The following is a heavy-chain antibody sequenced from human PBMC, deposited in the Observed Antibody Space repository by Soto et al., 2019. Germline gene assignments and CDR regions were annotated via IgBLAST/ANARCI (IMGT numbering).Heavy chain of an antibody. CDR3: ARPNLAARRGGEFDP. CDR1: GYSFTSYW. D-gene: IGHD6-6*01. V-gene: IGHV5-10-1*01. J-gene: IGHJ5*02. CDR2: IDPSDSYT. Sequence: GESLKLSCKGSGYSFTSYWISWVRQMPGKGLEWMGRIDPSDSYTNYSPSFQGHVTISADKSISTAYLQWSSLKASDTAMYYRARPNLAARRGGEFDPWGQGTLVTVS.